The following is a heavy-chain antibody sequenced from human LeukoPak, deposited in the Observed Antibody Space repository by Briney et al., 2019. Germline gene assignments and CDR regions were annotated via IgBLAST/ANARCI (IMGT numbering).Heavy chain of an antibody. CDR2: IYYSGST. D-gene: IGHD2-2*01. CDR3: ATYMPFNFYFDY. J-gene: IGHJ4*02. CDR1: GGSISSGAYY. V-gene: IGHV4-31*03. Sequence: ASETLSLTCTVSGGSISSGAYYWSWIRQHPGKGLEWIGYIYYSGSTFYNPSLKSRVTISVDTSKNQFSLKLSSVTAADTAVYYCATYMPFNFYFDYWGRGTLVTVSS.